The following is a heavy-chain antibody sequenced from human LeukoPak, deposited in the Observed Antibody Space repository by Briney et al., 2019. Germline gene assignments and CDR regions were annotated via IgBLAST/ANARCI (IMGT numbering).Heavy chain of an antibody. CDR2: MNPNSGNT. V-gene: IGHV1-8*01. Sequence: ASVKVSCKASGYTFTSYDINWVRQATGQGLGWMGWMNPNSGNTGYAQKFQGRVTMTRNTSISTAYMELSSLRSEDTAVYYCARDRTGTTSYYYMDVWGEGTTVTVSS. CDR1: GYTFTSYD. CDR3: ARDRTGTTSYYYMDV. J-gene: IGHJ6*03. D-gene: IGHD1-7*01.